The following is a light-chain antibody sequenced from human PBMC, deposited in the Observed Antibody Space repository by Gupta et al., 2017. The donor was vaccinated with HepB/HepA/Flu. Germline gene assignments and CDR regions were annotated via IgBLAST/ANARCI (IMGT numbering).Light chain of an antibody. CDR2: GAS. CDR1: QSIARNF. J-gene: IGKJ1*01. Sequence: EIVLTQSPGTLSLSPGERDTLSCRASQSIARNFLTWYQQKPGQAPRLLIYGASNRATGVPDRFSDSGSGTEFTLNISGREPEDFGYYYCQQDGNSPVTFGQGTKVENK. V-gene: IGKV3-20*01. CDR3: QQDGNSPVT.